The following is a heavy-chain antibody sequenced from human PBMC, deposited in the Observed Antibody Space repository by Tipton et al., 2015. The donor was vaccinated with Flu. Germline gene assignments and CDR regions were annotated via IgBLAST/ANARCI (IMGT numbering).Heavy chain of an antibody. V-gene: IGHV4-61*08. CDR2: IYDSGST. Sequence: TLSLTCTVSGGSMSASISGYYWSWIRQPPGKGLEWIGYIYDSGSTNYNPSLKSRVTISIDTSKNQFSLKLSSVTTADSAVYYCAKSPGYGDVFDYWGQGALVTVSS. J-gene: IGHJ4*02. CDR3: AKSPGYGDVFDY. D-gene: IGHD5-18*01. CDR1: GGSMSASISGYY.